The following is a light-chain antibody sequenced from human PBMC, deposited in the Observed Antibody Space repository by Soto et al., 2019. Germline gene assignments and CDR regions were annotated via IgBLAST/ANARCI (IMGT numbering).Light chain of an antibody. CDR2: GAS. CDR3: QQYGSSPCA. J-gene: IGKJ1*01. CDR1: QSVSSN. Sequence: EIVLTQSPATLSVSQGERATLSCRASQSVSSNLAWYQQTPGQAPRLLIYGASSRATGIPDRFSGSGSGTDFTLTISRLEPEDFAVYYCQQYGSSPCAFGQATKVDI. V-gene: IGKV3-20*01.